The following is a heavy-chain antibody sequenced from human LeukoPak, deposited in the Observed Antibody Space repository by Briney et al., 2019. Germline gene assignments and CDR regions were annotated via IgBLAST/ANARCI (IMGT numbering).Heavy chain of an antibody. D-gene: IGHD1-1*01. V-gene: IGHV3-74*03. CDR1: GFTFSSYF. CDR2: INSDGSNT. Sequence: GGSLRLSCAASGFTFSSYFMHWVRQVPGKGLVWDSRINSDGSNTVYADSVKGRFTISRDNAENTLYLQMNSLRAEDTAVYYCVRKYPGYNGMDVWGQGTTVTVSS. J-gene: IGHJ6*02. CDR3: VRKYPGYNGMDV.